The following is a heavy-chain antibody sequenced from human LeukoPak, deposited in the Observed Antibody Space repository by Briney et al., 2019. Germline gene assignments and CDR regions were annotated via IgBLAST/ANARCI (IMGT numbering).Heavy chain of an antibody. J-gene: IGHJ6*03. D-gene: IGHD1-26*01. CDR3: ARGRELSGAYYMDV. Sequence: GGSLRLSCAASGFTFSTYWMHWVRQASGKGLVWVSRISTDGKNTIYADSVKGRFTISRDNANNMLFLQMNSLRGDDTAVFYCARGRELSGAYYMDVWGKGTTVTVSS. CDR1: GFTFSTYW. CDR2: ISTDGKNT. V-gene: IGHV3-74*01.